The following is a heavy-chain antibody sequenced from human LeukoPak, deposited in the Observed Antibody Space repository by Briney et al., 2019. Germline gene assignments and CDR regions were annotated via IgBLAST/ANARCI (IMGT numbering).Heavy chain of an antibody. CDR1: VYTFTSYY. CDR3: ASSPGIAVAGREGTWFDP. D-gene: IGHD6-19*01. CDR2: INPSGGST. V-gene: IGHV1-46*01. J-gene: IGHJ5*02. Sequence: ASVKVSCKASVYTFTSYYMHWGGQAPGQGLEWMGIINPSGGSTSYAQKFQGRVTMTRDMSTSTVYMELSSLRSEDTGVYYCASSPGIAVAGREGTWFDPWGQGTLVTVSS.